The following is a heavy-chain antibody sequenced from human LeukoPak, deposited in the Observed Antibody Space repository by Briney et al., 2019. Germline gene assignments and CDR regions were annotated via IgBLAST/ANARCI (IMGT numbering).Heavy chain of an antibody. J-gene: IGHJ4*02. V-gene: IGHV3-23*01. Sequence: PGGSLRLSCAASGFTFSSYAMSWVRQAPGKGLEWVSAISGTGGSTYYADSVKGRFTISRDNSKNTLYLQVNSLRAEDTAVYYCAKGDDYGDRDFDYWGQGTLVTVSS. CDR2: ISGTGGST. CDR3: AKGDDYGDRDFDY. CDR1: GFTFSSYA. D-gene: IGHD4-17*01.